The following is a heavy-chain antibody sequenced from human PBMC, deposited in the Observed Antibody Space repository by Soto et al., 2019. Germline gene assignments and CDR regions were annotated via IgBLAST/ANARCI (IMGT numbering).Heavy chain of an antibody. Sequence: QVQLVQSGAEVKKPGSSVKVSCKASGGTFSSYTISWVLQAPGQGLEWMGRIIPILGIANYAQKFQGRVTITANKSTSTADMELSSLRSEDTAVYYCATLAAAGIRHWGQGTLLTVSS. CDR3: ATLAAAGIRH. D-gene: IGHD6-13*01. V-gene: IGHV1-69*02. J-gene: IGHJ1*01. CDR1: GGTFSSYT. CDR2: IIPILGIA.